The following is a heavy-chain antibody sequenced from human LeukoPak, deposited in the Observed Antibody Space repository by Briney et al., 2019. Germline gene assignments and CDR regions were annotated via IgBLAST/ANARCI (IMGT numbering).Heavy chain of an antibody. CDR2: ISEYNGNT. Sequence: ASVKVSCKASGYTFTSYGISWVRQAPGQGLEWMGWISEYNGNTNYAQKLQGRVTMTTDTSTSTAYMELRSLRSADTAVYYCARVEGGYCSSTSCYAFDYWGQGTLVTVSS. CDR3: ARVEGGYCSSTSCYAFDY. CDR1: GYTFTSYG. V-gene: IGHV1-18*01. J-gene: IGHJ4*02. D-gene: IGHD2-2*03.